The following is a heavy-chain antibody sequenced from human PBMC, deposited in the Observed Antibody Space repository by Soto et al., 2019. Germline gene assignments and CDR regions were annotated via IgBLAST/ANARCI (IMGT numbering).Heavy chain of an antibody. CDR2: INAGNGNT. D-gene: IGHD6-19*01. CDR3: ARALYSSGWYHYYYGMDV. V-gene: IGHV1-3*01. J-gene: IGHJ6*02. CDR1: GYTFTSYA. Sequence: ASVKVSCKASGYTFTSYAMHWVRQAPGQRLEWMGWINAGNGNTKYSQKFQGRVTITRDTSASTAYMELSSLRSEDTAVYYCARALYSSGWYHYYYGMDVWGQGTTVTVSS.